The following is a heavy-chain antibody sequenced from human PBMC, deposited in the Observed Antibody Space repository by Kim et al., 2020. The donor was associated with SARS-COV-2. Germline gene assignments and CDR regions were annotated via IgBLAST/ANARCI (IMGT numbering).Heavy chain of an antibody. CDR3: ARPGVGVHLGSFDY. V-gene: IGHV4-39*01. J-gene: IGHJ4*01. CDR2: IYYSGST. CDR1: GGSISSSSYY. D-gene: IGHD1-26*01. Sequence: SETLSLTCTVSGGSISSSSYYWGWIRQPPGKGLEWIGSIYYSGSTYYNPSLKSRVTISVDTSKNQFSLKLSSVTAADTAVYYCARPGVGVHLGSFDYWG.